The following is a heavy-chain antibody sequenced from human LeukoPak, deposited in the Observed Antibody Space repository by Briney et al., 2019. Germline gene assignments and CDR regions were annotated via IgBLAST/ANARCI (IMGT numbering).Heavy chain of an antibody. D-gene: IGHD4-23*01. Sequence: PGRSLRLSCAASGFTFSSYAMHWVRQAPGKGLEWVAVISYDGSNKYYADSVKGRFTISRDNSKSTLYLQMNSLRAEDTAVYYCARDSDYYGGNSAFDYWGQGTLVTVSS. J-gene: IGHJ4*02. CDR3: ARDSDYYGGNSAFDY. CDR2: ISYDGSNK. V-gene: IGHV3-30*01. CDR1: GFTFSSYA.